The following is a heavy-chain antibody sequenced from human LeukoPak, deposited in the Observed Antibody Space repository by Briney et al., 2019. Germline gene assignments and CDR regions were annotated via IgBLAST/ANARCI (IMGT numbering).Heavy chain of an antibody. J-gene: IGHJ3*01. D-gene: IGHD2-2*02. CDR1: GYTFTDYY. CDR2: INPHSGDS. V-gene: IGHV1-2*02. CDR3: ARDLVVPAAILGGFFDL. Sequence: LRSSVKVSCRASGYTFTDYYMHWVRQAPGQGLEWMGWINPHSGDSKYAQKFQGRVTMTRETSISTAYMDLTELSSGDTAVYYCARDLVVPAAILGGFFDLWGQGTIITVSS.